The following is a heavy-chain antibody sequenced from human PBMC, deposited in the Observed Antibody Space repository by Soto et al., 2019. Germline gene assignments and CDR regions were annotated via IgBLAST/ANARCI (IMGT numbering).Heavy chain of an antibody. CDR1: GLTFRNYG. CDR2: IWHDGSQK. D-gene: IGHD1-1*01. CDR3: ASWLEPSSYYGMDA. Sequence: QVQLVESGGGVVQAGRSLRLSCAASGLTFRNYGMHWVRQAPGKGLEWVAIIWHDGSQKYYADYVKGRFSISRDNSKNTLYLQMTSPRAEDTAVYYCASWLEPSSYYGMDAWGQGTTVTVSS. V-gene: IGHV3-33*01. J-gene: IGHJ6*02.